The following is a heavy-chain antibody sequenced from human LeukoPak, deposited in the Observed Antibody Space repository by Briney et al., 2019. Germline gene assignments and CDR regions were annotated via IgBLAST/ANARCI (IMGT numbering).Heavy chain of an antibody. V-gene: IGHV3-23*01. J-gene: IGHJ4*02. CDR1: GFTFNNYA. Sequence: PGGSLRLSCAASGFTFNNYAMSWVRQAPGKGLEWVSAISGSGGSTYYADSVKGRFTISRDTSKNTLYLQMNSLRVEDTAVYYCARAQTMVAYPFLYWGQGTLVTVSS. D-gene: IGHD4/OR15-4a*01. CDR3: ARAQTMVAYPFLY. CDR2: ISGSGGST.